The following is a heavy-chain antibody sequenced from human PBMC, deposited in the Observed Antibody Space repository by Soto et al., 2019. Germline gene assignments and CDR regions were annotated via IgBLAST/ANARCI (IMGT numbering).Heavy chain of an antibody. J-gene: IGHJ6*02. CDR2: ISSSSSYI. Sequence: GGSLRFSCAASGFTFSSYSMNWVRQAPGKGLEWVSSISSSSSYIYYADSVKGRFTISRDNAKNSLYLQMNSLRAEDTAVYYCARGNSTYYDFWSRVLYYSTTEHYYGMDVWGQGTTVTVSS. CDR3: ARGNSTYYDFWSRVLYYSTTEHYYGMDV. V-gene: IGHV3-21*01. CDR1: GFTFSSYS. D-gene: IGHD3-3*01.